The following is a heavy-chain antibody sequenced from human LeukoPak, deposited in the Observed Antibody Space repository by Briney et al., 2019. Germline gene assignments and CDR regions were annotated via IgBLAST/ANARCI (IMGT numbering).Heavy chain of an antibody. CDR3: AKELLGPTRGYSGYDPYYFDY. D-gene: IGHD5-12*01. CDR1: GFTFSSYG. Sequence: GGSLRLSCAASGFTFSSYGRHWVRQAPGKGLEWVAVISYDGSNKYYADSVKGRFTISRDNSKNTLYLQMNSLRAEDTAVYYCAKELLGPTRGYSGYDPYYFDYWGQGTLVTVSS. CDR2: ISYDGSNK. V-gene: IGHV3-30*18. J-gene: IGHJ4*02.